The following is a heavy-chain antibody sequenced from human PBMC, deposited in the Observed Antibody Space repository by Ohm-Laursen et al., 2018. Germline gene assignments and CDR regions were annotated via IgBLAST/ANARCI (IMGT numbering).Heavy chain of an antibody. Sequence: SLRLSCAASGFTFSRYGMHWVRQAPGKGLEWVAVIWHDGSNKYYVDSVKGRFTISRDNPKNTLYLQMNSLRAEDTAVYYCARGYDTSGYAFWGQGALVAVSS. J-gene: IGHJ4*02. CDR1: GFTFSRYG. V-gene: IGHV3-33*01. D-gene: IGHD3-22*01. CDR3: ARGYDTSGYAF. CDR2: IWHDGSNK.